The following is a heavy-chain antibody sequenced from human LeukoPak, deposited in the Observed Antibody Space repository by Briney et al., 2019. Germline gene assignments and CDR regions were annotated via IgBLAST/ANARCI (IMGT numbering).Heavy chain of an antibody. CDR1: GGSISSYY. CDR3: ARIDRRYSGYSNWFDP. D-gene: IGHD5-12*01. Sequence: SETLSLTCTVSGGSISSYYWRWIRQPPGKGLEWIGYIYYSGSTNYNPSLKSRVTISVDTSKNQFSLKLSSVTAADTAVYYCARIDRRYSGYSNWFDPWGQGTLVTVSS. V-gene: IGHV4-59*01. CDR2: IYYSGST. J-gene: IGHJ5*02.